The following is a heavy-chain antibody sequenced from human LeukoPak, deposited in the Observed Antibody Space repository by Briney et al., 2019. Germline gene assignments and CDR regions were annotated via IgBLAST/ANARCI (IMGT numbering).Heavy chain of an antibody. V-gene: IGHV1-18*01. D-gene: IGHD6-19*01. Sequence: GASVKVSCKASGFTFTNYGISWVRQAPGQGLEWMGWISTYNGDTDYAQKLQGRVTMTADTSTSTAYMELRSLRSDDTAVYYCARDVAVAGNKRRGFGAFDIWGQGTMVTVSS. CDR3: ARDVAVAGNKRRGFGAFDI. CDR2: ISTYNGDT. J-gene: IGHJ3*02. CDR1: GFTFTNYG.